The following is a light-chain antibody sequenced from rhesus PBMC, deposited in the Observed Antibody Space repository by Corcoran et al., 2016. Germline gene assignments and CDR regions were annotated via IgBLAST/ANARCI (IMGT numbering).Light chain of an antibody. CDR3: QHSYGTPRT. CDR1: QGISSY. Sequence: DIQMTQSPSSLSASVGDTVTITCRASQGISSYLNWFQQKPGKAPKLLIYAASTLQMGVPSRFSGSGFGTDYTFTISSLQPEDVATYYCQHSYGTPRTFGQGTKVEIK. V-gene: IGKV1-28*02. CDR2: AAS. J-gene: IGKJ1*01.